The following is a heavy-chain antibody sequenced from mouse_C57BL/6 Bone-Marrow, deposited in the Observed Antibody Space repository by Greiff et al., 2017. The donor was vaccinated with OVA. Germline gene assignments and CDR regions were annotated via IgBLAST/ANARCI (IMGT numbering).Heavy chain of an antibody. D-gene: IGHD2-4*01. V-gene: IGHV1-59*01. CDR1: GYTFTSYW. CDR2: IDPSDSYT. Sequence: VQLQQPGAELVRPGTSVKLSCKASGYTFTSYWMHWVKQRPGQGLEWIGVIDPSDSYTNYNQKFKGKATLTVDTSSSTAYMQLSSLTSEDSAVYYCARIYYDYVRFAYWGQGTLVTVSA. J-gene: IGHJ3*01. CDR3: ARIYYDYVRFAY.